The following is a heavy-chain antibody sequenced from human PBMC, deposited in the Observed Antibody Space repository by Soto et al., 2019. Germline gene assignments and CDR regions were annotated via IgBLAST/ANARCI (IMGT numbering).Heavy chain of an antibody. D-gene: IGHD1-26*01. J-gene: IGHJ6*02. CDR1: GYTFTGYY. CDR2: INPNSGGT. Sequence: ASVKVSCKASGYTFTGYYMHWVRQAPGQGLEWMGWINPNSGGTNYAQKFQGRVTMTRDTSISTAYVELSRLRSDDTAVYYCARDLVYLLVGAPYGMDVWGQGTTVTVS. V-gene: IGHV1-2*02. CDR3: ARDLVYLLVGAPYGMDV.